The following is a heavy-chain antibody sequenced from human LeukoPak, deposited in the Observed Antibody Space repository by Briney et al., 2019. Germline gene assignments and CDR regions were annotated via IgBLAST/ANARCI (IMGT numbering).Heavy chain of an antibody. CDR2: IGTAGDT. CDR3: AREQFIAAARGAFDI. Sequence: PGGSLRLSCAASGFTFSSYDMHWVRQATGKGLEWVSAIGTAGDTYYPGSVKGRFSISRENAKNSLYLQMNSLRAGDTAVYYCAREQFIAAARGAFDIWGQGTMVTVPS. D-gene: IGHD6-13*01. CDR1: GFTFSSYD. V-gene: IGHV3-13*04. J-gene: IGHJ3*02.